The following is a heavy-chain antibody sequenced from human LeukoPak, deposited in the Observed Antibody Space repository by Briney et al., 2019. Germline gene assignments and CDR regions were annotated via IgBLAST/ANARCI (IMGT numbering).Heavy chain of an antibody. V-gene: IGHV3-23*01. CDR2: ISGSGSNT. J-gene: IGHJ4*02. Sequence: GGSLRLSCAASGFIFSNSAMNWVRQVPGRGLEWVSAISGSGSNTLYADSVRGRFTISRDNSKNTLYLQMNSLRAEDTAVYHCARGWYSFDYWGQGTLVTVSS. D-gene: IGHD6-19*01. CDR3: ARGWYSFDY. CDR1: GFIFSNSA.